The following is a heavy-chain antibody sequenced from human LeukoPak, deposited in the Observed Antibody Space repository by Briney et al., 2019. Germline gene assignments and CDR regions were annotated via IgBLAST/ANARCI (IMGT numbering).Heavy chain of an antibody. J-gene: IGHJ4*02. Sequence: HPGGSLRLSCAASGFTFSTYWMHWVRQAPGKGLVWVSRIKSDGSSTNYADSVKGRFTISGDNAKNTLYLQMNSLRLEDTAMYYCTRAPFDSSIYWGQGALVTVSS. CDR3: TRAPFDSSIY. CDR2: IKSDGSST. V-gene: IGHV3-74*01. CDR1: GFTFSTYW. D-gene: IGHD3-22*01.